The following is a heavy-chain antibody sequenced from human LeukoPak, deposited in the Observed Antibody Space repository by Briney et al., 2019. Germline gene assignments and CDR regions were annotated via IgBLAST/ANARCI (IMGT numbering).Heavy chain of an antibody. Sequence: SLRLSCAASGFTFDDYTMHWVRQAPGKGLEWVSGISWNSGSIGYADSVKGRFTISRDNAKNSLYLQMNSLRAEDTALYYCARCISPHYYGSGSYPLDDAFDIWGQGTMVTVPS. CDR3: ARCISPHYYGSGSYPLDDAFDI. CDR2: ISWNSGSI. D-gene: IGHD3-10*01. V-gene: IGHV3-9*01. CDR1: GFTFDDYT. J-gene: IGHJ3*02.